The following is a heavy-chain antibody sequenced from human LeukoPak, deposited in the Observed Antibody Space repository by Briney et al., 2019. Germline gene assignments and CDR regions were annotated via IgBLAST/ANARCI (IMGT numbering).Heavy chain of an antibody. D-gene: IGHD5-18*01. J-gene: IGHJ4*02. CDR1: GYTFTGYY. Sequence: ASVKVSCKASGYTFTGYYMHWVRQAPGQGLEWMGWINPNSGGTIYAQKFQGRVTMTEDTSTDTAYMELSSLRSEDTAVYYCATDRGYSYGSRYFDYWGQGTLVTVSS. CDR2: INPNSGGT. CDR3: ATDRGYSYGSRYFDY. V-gene: IGHV1-2*02.